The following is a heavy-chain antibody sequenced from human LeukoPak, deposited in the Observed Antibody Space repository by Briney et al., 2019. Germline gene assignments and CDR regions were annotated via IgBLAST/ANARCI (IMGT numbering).Heavy chain of an antibody. J-gene: IGHJ4*02. V-gene: IGHV1-18*01. CDR1: GYTFTSYG. CDR2: ISAYNGNT. D-gene: IGHD3-22*01. CDR3: ARYYYDSSGYYSPHFDY. Sequence: ASVKVSCKASGYTFTSYGISWVRQAPGQGLEWMGWISAYNGNTNYAQKLQGRVTMTTDTSTSTAYMELRSLRSDDTAVYYCARYYYDSSGYYSPHFDYWGQGTLVTVSS.